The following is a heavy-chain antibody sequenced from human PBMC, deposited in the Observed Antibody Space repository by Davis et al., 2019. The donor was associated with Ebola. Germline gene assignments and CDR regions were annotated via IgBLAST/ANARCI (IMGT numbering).Heavy chain of an antibody. CDR2: ISGSGGST. Sequence: GGSLRLSCAASGFTFSSYAMSWVRQAPGKGLEWVSAISGSGGSTYYADSVKGRFTISRDDSKNTAYLQMNSLKTEDTAVYYCTSTVTDSDYWGQGTLVTVSS. J-gene: IGHJ4*02. V-gene: IGHV3-23*01. D-gene: IGHD4-11*01. CDR1: GFTFSSYA. CDR3: TSTVTDSDY.